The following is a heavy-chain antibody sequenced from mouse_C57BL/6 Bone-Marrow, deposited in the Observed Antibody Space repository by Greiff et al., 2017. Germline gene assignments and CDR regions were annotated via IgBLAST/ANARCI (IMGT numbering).Heavy chain of an antibody. V-gene: IGHV1-74*01. J-gene: IGHJ1*03. Sequence: QVQLQQPGAELVKPGASVKVSCKASGSTFTSYWMHWVKQRPGQGLEWIGRIHPSDSDTNYNQKFKGKATLTVDKSSSTAYMQLSSLTSEDSAVYYCAIDGSLLDWYFDVWGTGTTVTVSS. CDR2: IHPSDSDT. CDR1: GSTFTSYW. CDR3: AIDGSLLDWYFDV. D-gene: IGHD2-3*01.